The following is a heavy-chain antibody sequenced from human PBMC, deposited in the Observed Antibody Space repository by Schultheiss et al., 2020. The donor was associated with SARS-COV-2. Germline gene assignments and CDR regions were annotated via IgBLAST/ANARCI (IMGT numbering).Heavy chain of an antibody. CDR1: GGSISSGGYY. CDR3: ARAIYYYDSSGYYYGYYYYGMDV. CDR2: IYYSGST. J-gene: IGHJ6*02. Sequence: SETLSLTCTVSGGSISSGGYYWSWIRQHPGKGLEWIGYIYYSGSTNYNPSLKSRVTISVDTSKNQFSLKLSSVTAADTAVYYCARAIYYYDSSGYYYGYYYYGMDVWGQGTTVTVSS. V-gene: IGHV4-61*08. D-gene: IGHD3-22*01.